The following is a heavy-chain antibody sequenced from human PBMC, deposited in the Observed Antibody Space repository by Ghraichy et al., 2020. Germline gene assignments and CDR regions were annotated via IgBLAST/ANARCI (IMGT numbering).Heavy chain of an antibody. V-gene: IGHV4-34*01. CDR1: GGSFSGYY. Sequence: SQTLSLTCAVYGGSFSGYYWSWIRQPPGKGLEWIGEINHGGTTHYNPSLKSRVTMSLDTSENQFSLKLTSVTAADTALYFCARAYRCGGGQYSTWDAWGQGTRVTVSS. CDR3: ARAYRCGGGQYSTWDA. D-gene: IGHD2-21*01. CDR2: INHGGTT. J-gene: IGHJ5*02.